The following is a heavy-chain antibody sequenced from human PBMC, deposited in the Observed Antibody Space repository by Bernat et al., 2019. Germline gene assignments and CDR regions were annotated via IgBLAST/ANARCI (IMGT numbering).Heavy chain of an antibody. CDR2: ISAYNGNT. V-gene: IGHV1-18*01. D-gene: IGHD2/OR15-2a*01. CDR1: GYTFTSYG. J-gene: IGHJ6*01. Sequence: QVQLVQSGAEVKKPGASVKVSCKASGYTFTSYGISWVRQAPGQGLEWVGWISAYNGNTNYAEKLQGRVTMTPDTSTRTAYLALWTLRSDETALYYCATPNAFSYCFGMDVCGQATNVTISS. CDR3: ATPNAFSYCFGMDV.